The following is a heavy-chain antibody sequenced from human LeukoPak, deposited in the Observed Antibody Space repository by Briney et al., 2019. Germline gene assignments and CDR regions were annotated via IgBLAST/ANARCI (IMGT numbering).Heavy chain of an antibody. V-gene: IGHV3-21*01. D-gene: IGHD6-19*01. CDR2: ISGSSSYI. J-gene: IGHJ5*02. Sequence: PGGSLRLSCAASRFTFSSYSMNWVRQAPGKGLKWVSFISGSSSYIYYADSVKGRFTISRDDATNSLYLQMNSLRADDTAVYCCARDQSSVAGTTYNWFDPWGQGTLVTVSS. CDR3: ARDQSSVAGTTYNWFDP. CDR1: RFTFSSYS.